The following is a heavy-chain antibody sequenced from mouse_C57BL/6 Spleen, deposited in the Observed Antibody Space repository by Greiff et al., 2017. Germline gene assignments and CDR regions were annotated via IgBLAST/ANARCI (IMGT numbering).Heavy chain of an antibody. J-gene: IGHJ2*01. CDR1: GYTFTDYE. CDR3: TKRVRYYGSSYVYFDY. V-gene: IGHV1-15*01. D-gene: IGHD1-1*01. CDR2: IDPETGGT. Sequence: VQLQQSGAELVRPGASVTLSCKASGYTFTDYEMHWVKQTPVHGLEWIGAIDPETGGTAYNQKFKGKAILTADKSSSTAYMELRSLTSEDSAVYYFTKRVRYYGSSYVYFDYWGQGTTLTVSS.